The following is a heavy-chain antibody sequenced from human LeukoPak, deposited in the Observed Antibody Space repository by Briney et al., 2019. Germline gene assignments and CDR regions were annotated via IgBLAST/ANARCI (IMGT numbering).Heavy chain of an antibody. D-gene: IGHD3-22*01. Sequence: GSLRLSCAASGFTFSDYYMSWIRQPPGKGLEWIGSIYYSGSTYYNPSLKSRVTISVDTSKNQFSLKLSSVTAADTAVYYCARQGNYYDSSGYSPQFDPWGQGTLVTVSS. J-gene: IGHJ5*02. V-gene: IGHV4-39*01. CDR2: IYYSGST. CDR3: ARQGNYYDSSGYSPQFDP. CDR1: GFTFSDYY.